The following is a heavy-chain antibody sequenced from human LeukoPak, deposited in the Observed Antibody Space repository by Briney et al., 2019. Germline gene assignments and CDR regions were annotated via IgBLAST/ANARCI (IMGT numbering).Heavy chain of an antibody. V-gene: IGHV4-4*09. CDR2: IYTSGST. D-gene: IGHD6-6*01. J-gene: IGHJ5*02. Sequence: SETLSLTCTVSVGSISSYYWSWIRQPPGKGLEWIGYIYTSGSTNYNPSLKSRVTISVDTSKNQFSLKLSSVTAADTAVYYCAIFQIAARPSGWFDPWGQGTLVTVSS. CDR1: VGSISSYY. CDR3: AIFQIAARPSGWFDP.